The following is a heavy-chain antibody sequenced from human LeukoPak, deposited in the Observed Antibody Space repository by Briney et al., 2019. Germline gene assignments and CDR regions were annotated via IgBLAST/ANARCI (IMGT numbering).Heavy chain of an antibody. Sequence: GASVKVSCKASGYTFTSYDINWVRQATGQGLEWMGWMNPNSGNTGYAQKFQGRVTMTRNTSISTAYMELSSLRSEDTAVYYCARGLVVPAAGAMDVWGKGTTVTVSS. CDR2: MNPNSGNT. V-gene: IGHV1-8*02. CDR1: GYTFTSYD. CDR3: ARGLVVPAAGAMDV. J-gene: IGHJ6*04. D-gene: IGHD2-2*01.